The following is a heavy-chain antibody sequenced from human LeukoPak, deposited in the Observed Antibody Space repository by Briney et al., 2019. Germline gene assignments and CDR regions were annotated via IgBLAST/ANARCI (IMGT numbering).Heavy chain of an antibody. J-gene: IGHJ4*02. CDR1: GFSFSTYA. D-gene: IGHD3-10*01. V-gene: IGHV3-23*01. CDR3: ASGTYRLGDY. CDR2: ISGSGVDT. Sequence: GGSLRLSCAASGFSFSTYAMSRVRQAPGKGLEWVSGISGSGVDTHYAGSVKGRFRISRDNSKNTLYLQLSSLRADDTAVYYCASGTYRLGDYWGLGTLVTVSS.